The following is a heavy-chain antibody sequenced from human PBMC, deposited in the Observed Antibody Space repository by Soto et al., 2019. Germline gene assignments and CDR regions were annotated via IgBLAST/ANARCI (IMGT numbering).Heavy chain of an antibody. CDR3: ARSNSRYYYGMDV. D-gene: IGHD6-13*01. CDR1: GFTFSSYA. J-gene: IGHJ6*02. Sequence: QVQLVESGGGVVQPGKSLRLSCAASGFTFSSYAMQWVRQAPGKGLERVAVISHDGSNIYYADSVKGRFTISRDSSKNTLYLQMNSLRPEETAVYYCARSNSRYYYGMDVWGQGTTVTVSS. CDR2: ISHDGSNI. V-gene: IGHV3-30-3*01.